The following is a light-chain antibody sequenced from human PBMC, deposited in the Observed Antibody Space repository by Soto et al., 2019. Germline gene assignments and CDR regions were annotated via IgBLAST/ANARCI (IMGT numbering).Light chain of an antibody. V-gene: IGLV4-69*01. J-gene: IGLJ2*01. CDR1: SGHSSYA. Sequence: QSVLTQSPSASASLGASVKLTCTLSSGHSSYAIAWHQQQPEKGPRSLMKLNSDGSHSKGDGIPDRFSGSSSGAERYLTISSLQSEDEAYYYCQTWGTGIHVVFGGGTKLTVL. CDR2: LNSDGSH. CDR3: QTWGTGIHVV.